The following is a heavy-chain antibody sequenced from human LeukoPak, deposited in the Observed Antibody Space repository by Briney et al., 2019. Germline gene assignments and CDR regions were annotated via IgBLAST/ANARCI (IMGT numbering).Heavy chain of an antibody. Sequence: SETLSLTYAVFRGSLSGYSWNWIRQPPGKGLEWIGEINHGGTTNYNPSLKSRVTISVDTSRNQFSLKLNSVTAADTAVYYCAREVGPGWYYYGLDVWGQGTTVTVSS. J-gene: IGHJ6*02. V-gene: IGHV4-34*01. CDR1: RGSLSGYS. CDR2: INHGGTT. D-gene: IGHD2-15*01. CDR3: AREVGPGWYYYGLDV.